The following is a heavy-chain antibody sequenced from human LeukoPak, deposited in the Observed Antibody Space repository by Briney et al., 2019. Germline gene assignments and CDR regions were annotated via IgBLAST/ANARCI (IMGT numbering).Heavy chain of an antibody. V-gene: IGHV3-7*01. D-gene: IGHD4-17*01. CDR3: AKLGMTTVTTGPNWFDP. J-gene: IGHJ5*02. CDR1: GFTFSTYW. CDR2: IKQDGSEK. Sequence: GGSLRLSCAASGFTFSTYWMTWVRQAPGKGLEWVANIKQDGSEKYFVDSVKGRFTISRDNANNSLYLQMNSLRAEDTAVYYCAKLGMTTVTTGPNWFDPWGQGTLVTVSS.